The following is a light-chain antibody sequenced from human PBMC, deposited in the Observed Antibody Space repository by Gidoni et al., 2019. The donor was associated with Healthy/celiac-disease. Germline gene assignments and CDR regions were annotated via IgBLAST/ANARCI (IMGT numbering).Light chain of an antibody. Sequence: EIVMTQSPATLSVSPGERATLSCRASQSVSSNLAWYQQKHGQAPRLLIYGASTRATGIPARFSGSRSGTEFTLTISSLQSEDFAVYYCQQYNNWPPYTFGQGTKLEIK. J-gene: IGKJ2*01. V-gene: IGKV3-15*01. CDR2: GAS. CDR3: QQYNNWPPYT. CDR1: QSVSSN.